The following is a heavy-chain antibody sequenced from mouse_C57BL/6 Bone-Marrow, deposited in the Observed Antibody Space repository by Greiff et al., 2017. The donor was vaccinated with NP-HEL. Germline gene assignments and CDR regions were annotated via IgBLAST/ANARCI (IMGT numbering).Heavy chain of an antibody. D-gene: IGHD2-4*01. CDR1: GYTFTDYE. CDR2: IDPETGGT. Sequence: VQLQQPGAELVRPGASVTLSCKASGYTFTDYEMHWVKQTPVHGLEWIGAIDPETGGTAYNQKFKGKAILTADKSSSTAYMELRSLTSEDSAVYYCTRSFYDYDGADAMDYWGQGTSVTVSS. J-gene: IGHJ4*01. CDR3: TRSFYDYDGADAMDY. V-gene: IGHV1-15*01.